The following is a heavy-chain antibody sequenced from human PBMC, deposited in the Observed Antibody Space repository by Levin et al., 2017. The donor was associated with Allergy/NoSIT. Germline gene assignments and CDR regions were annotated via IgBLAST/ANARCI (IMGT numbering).Heavy chain of an antibody. CDR2: IWYDGSNK. D-gene: IGHD5-12*01. CDR3: ASFGGYDPWGDDAFDI. CDR1: GFTFSSYG. J-gene: IGHJ3*02. Sequence: GGSLRLSCAASGFTFSSYGMHWVRQAPGKGLEWVAVIWYDGSNKYYADSVKGRFTISRDNSKNTLYLQMNSLRAEDTAVYYCASFGGYDPWGDDAFDIWGQGTMVTVSS. V-gene: IGHV3-33*01.